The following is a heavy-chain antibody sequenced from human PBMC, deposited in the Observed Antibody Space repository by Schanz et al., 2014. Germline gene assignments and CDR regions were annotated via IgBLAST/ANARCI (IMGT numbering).Heavy chain of an antibody. D-gene: IGHD4-17*01. CDR1: GFTFSSYA. V-gene: IGHV3-74*02. Sequence: EVQLVESGGDLVQPGGSLRLSCSASGFTFSSYAMSWVRQDPGKGLVWVARINSVGSNTDYADTVTGRFTISRDNAKNTLYLQMNTLRAEDTAVYYCASKMKVGVYGDKGHDSLDIWGQGTMVTVSS. CDR3: ASKMKVGVYGDKGHDSLDI. CDR2: INSVGSNT. J-gene: IGHJ3*02.